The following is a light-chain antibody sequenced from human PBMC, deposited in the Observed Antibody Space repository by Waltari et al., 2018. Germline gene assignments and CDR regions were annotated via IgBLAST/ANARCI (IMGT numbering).Light chain of an antibody. CDR1: QSLVHSDGNTD. CDR3: MQTTHSPRT. CDR2: KVS. V-gene: IGKV2-30*02. Sequence: DVVMTQSPLSLSVSLGQPASISCRSSQSLVHSDGNTDLNWFQQRPGQSPSRLIYKVSRREAGVPDRFSGSGSGTDFTLKISRVEAEDVGVYYWMQTTHSPRTFGQGTKVEI. J-gene: IGKJ1*01.